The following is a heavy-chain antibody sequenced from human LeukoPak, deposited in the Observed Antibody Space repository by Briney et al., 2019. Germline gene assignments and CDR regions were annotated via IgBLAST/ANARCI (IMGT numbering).Heavy chain of an antibody. V-gene: IGHV5-51*01. J-gene: IGHJ3*02. CDR1: GYSFTSYW. CDR3: ARRHKTNADAFDI. D-gene: IGHD2-8*01. CDR2: IYPGDSDT. Sequence: GESLKISCKGSGYSFTSYWIGWVRQMPGKGLEWMGIIYPGDSDTRYRPSFQGQVTISADKSITTAYLQWSSLKASDTAMYYCARRHKTNADAFDIWGQGTMVIVSS.